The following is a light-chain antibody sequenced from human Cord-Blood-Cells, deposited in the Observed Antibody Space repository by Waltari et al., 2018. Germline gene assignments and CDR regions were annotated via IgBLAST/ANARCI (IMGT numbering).Light chain of an antibody. Sequence: DIVMTQSPPSLPVTPGGPASISCRSSQSLLHSNGYNYLDWYLQKPGQSPRLLIYLGSNRASGVPDRFSGSGSGTDFTLKISRVEAEDVGVYYCMQALQTPLTFGQGTKVEIK. CDR3: MQALQTPLT. CDR2: LGS. V-gene: IGKV2-28*01. CDR1: QSLLHSNGYNY. J-gene: IGKJ1*01.